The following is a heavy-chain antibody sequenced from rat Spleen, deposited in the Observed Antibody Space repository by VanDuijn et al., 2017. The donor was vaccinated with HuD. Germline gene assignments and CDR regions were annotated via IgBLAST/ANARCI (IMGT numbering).Heavy chain of an antibody. CDR1: GFTLSNYG. V-gene: IGHV5-19*01. Sequence: EVQLVESGGGLVQPGRSLKLSCAASGFTLSNYGMHWIRQAPTTGLEWVASISPSGGITDYRDSVKGRFAISRDTAKSTLYLQMDSLRSEDTATYYCARHTTGIRYYFDYWGQGVMVTVSS. D-gene: IGHD1-9*01. CDR3: ARHTTGIRYYFDY. CDR2: ISPSGGIT. J-gene: IGHJ2*01.